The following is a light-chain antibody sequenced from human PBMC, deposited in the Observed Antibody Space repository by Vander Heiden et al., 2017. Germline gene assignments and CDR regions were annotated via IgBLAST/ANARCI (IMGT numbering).Light chain of an antibody. V-gene: IGLV3-21*02. J-gene: IGLJ3*02. CDR2: DDS. CDR3: QVWDATSGWV. CDR1: KIGSKS. Sequence: SYVLTQPLSVSVAPGQTASFTCGGNKIGSKSVHWYQQTPGQAPVLVVYDDSDRPSGIPERFSGSNSGNTATLTISRVEAGDEADYYCQVWDATSGWVFGGRTTLTVL.